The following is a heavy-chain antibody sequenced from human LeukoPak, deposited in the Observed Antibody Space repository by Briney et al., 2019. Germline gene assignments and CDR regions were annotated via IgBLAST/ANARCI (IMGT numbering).Heavy chain of an antibody. Sequence: GGSLRLSCAASGFTFSSYSMNWVRQAPGKGLEWVSSISSSSYIYYADSVKGRFTISRDNAKNSLYLQMNSLRAEDTAVYYCAREPGGVTTWFDYWGQGTLVTVSS. V-gene: IGHV3-21*01. CDR2: ISSSSYI. J-gene: IGHJ4*02. CDR1: GFTFSSYS. CDR3: AREPGGVTTWFDY. D-gene: IGHD4-11*01.